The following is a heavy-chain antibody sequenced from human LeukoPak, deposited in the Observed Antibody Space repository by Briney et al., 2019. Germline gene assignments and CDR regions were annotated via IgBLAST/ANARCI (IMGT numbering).Heavy chain of an antibody. J-gene: IGHJ4*02. CDR3: ARGDDFWSAHSPLFDY. Sequence: PSETLSLTCTVSGGSISSGDYYWSWIRQPPGKGLEWIGYIYYSGSTYYNPSLKSRVTISVDTSKNQFSLKLSSVTAADTAVYYCARGDDFWSAHSPLFDYWGQGTLVTVSS. CDR2: IYYSGST. D-gene: IGHD3-3*01. CDR1: GGSISSGDYY. V-gene: IGHV4-30-4*01.